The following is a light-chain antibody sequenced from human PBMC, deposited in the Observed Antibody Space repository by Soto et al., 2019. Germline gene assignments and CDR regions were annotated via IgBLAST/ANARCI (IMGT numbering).Light chain of an antibody. Sequence: DIQMTQSPSSLSASVGDRVTITCRASQTISTYLNWYQQEPGKAPKLLIYAASSLQSGVPSRFSGSGSRTVFTLTISSLQPEDFAAYSCQQGNGIPYTFGQGTKLEFK. CDR3: QQGNGIPYT. CDR1: QTISTY. CDR2: AAS. V-gene: IGKV1-39*01. J-gene: IGKJ2*01.